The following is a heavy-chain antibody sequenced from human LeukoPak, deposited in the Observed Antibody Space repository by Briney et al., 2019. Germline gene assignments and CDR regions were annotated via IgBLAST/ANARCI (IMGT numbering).Heavy chain of an antibody. CDR3: ARAPARIWFGELNNWFDP. Sequence: ASVKVSCKASGYTFTSYGISWVRQAPGQGLEWMGWISAYNGNTNYAQKLQGRVTMTTGTSTSTAYMELRSLRSDDTAVYYCARAPARIWFGELNNWFDPWGQGTLVTVSS. CDR2: ISAYNGNT. D-gene: IGHD3-10*01. CDR1: GYTFTSYG. J-gene: IGHJ5*02. V-gene: IGHV1-18*01.